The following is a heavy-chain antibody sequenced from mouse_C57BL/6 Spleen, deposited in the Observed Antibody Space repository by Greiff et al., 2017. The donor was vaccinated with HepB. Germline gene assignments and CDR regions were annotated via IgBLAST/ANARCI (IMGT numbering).Heavy chain of an antibody. Sequence: EVQLQQSGAELVRPGASVKLSCTASGFNIKDDYMHWVKQRPEQGLEWIGWIDPENGDTEYASKFQGKATIPADTSSNTAYLQLSSLTSEDTAVYYCTTPSSYAMDYWGQGTSVTVSS. CDR2: IDPENGDT. J-gene: IGHJ4*01. CDR3: TTPSSYAMDY. V-gene: IGHV14-4*01. CDR1: GFNIKDDY. D-gene: IGHD2-10*02.